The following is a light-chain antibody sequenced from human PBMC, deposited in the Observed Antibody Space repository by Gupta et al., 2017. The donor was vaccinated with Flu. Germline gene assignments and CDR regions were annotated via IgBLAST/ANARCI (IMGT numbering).Light chain of an antibody. J-gene: IGKJ1*01. Sequence: GDSITITCRASQSISSWLAWYQQKPGKDPKLLIFKASSLESGVPSRFSGSGSGTEFTLTISSLQPDEFATYYCQQYNSYPWTFGQGTKVEIK. CDR2: KAS. CDR1: QSISSW. CDR3: QQYNSYPWT. V-gene: IGKV1-5*03.